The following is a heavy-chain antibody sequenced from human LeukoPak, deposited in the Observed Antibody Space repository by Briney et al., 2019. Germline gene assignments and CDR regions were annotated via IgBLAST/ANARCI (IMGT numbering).Heavy chain of an antibody. CDR1: GFTFTSSA. CDR2: IVVGSGNT. CDR3: ARDPLGGPYYYYGMDV. Sequence: GASVKVSCKASGFTFTSSAVQWVRQARGQRLEWIGWIVVGSGNTNYAQKFQERVTITRDMSTSTAYMELSSLRSEDTAVYYCARDPLGGPYYYYGMDVWGQGTTVTVSS. D-gene: IGHD7-27*01. J-gene: IGHJ6*02. V-gene: IGHV1-58*01.